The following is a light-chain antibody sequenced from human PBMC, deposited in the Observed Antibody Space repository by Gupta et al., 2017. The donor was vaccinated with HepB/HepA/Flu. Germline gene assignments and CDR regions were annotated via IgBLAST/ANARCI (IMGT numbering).Light chain of an antibody. J-gene: IGLJ3*02. CDR3: QTWGTGIWV. Sequence: QLVLTQSPSASVSLGASVKLTCTLSSGHATYAIAWHQQPSEKGPRYLMKVNSDDSHSKGDGIPDRFSGSSSGAERYLIISSLQSEDEADYYCQTWGTGIWVFGGGTKLTVL. CDR2: VNSDDSH. V-gene: IGLV4-69*01. CDR1: SGHATYA.